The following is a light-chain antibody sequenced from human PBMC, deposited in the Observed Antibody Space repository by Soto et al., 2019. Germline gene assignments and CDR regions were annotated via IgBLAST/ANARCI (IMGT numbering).Light chain of an antibody. CDR1: ESVSSN. CDR3: QQYNNWWT. J-gene: IGKJ1*01. V-gene: IGKV3-15*01. Sequence: EIVMTPSPVTLAMSPGEGANLYVRAGESVSSNLAWYQQKPGQAPRLLIYGASTRATGIPARFTGSGSGTEFTLTISSLQFDDSAVYYCQQYNNWWTFGQGTKVDI. CDR2: GAS.